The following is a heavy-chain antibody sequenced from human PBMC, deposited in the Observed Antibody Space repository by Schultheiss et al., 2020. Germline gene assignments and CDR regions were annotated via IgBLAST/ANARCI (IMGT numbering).Heavy chain of an antibody. CDR2: IYYSGST. V-gene: IGHV4-39*01. Sequence: SETLSLTCTVSGGSISSGGYYWSWIRQHPGKGLEWIGSIYYSGSTYYNPSLKSRVTISVDTSKNQFSLKLSSVTAADTAVYYCARSYSSGWYYFDYWGQGTLVTVSS. CDR3: ARSYSSGWYYFDY. CDR1: GGSISSGGYY. D-gene: IGHD6-19*01. J-gene: IGHJ4*02.